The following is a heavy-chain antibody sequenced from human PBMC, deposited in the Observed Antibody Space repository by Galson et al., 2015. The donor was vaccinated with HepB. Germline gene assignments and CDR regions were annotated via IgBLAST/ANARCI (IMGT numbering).Heavy chain of an antibody. CDR2: ISSSGTTI. V-gene: IGHV3-48*02. D-gene: IGHD2-15*01. CDR1: GFTFSNYR. Sequence: SLRLSCAASGFTFSNYRINWVRQAPGKGLEWVSYISSSGTTIYYADSVKGRFTIARDNAKNSLYLQMNSLRDEDTAVYYCARDYCRGGTCYIDYWGQGTLVTVSS. J-gene: IGHJ4*02. CDR3: ARDYCRGGTCYIDY.